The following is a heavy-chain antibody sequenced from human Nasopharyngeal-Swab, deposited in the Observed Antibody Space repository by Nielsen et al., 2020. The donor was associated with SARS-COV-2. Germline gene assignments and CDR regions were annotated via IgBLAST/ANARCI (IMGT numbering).Heavy chain of an antibody. D-gene: IGHD3-9*01. CDR3: ARSLFWPDAFDI. V-gene: IGHV1-18*01. Sequence: ASVKVSCKASGYTFTSYGISWVRQAPGQGLEWMGWISAYNGNTNYAQKLQGRVTMTTDTSTSTAYMELSRLRSDDTAVYYCARSLFWPDAFDIWGQGTMVTVSS. CDR1: GYTFTSYG. J-gene: IGHJ3*02. CDR2: ISAYNGNT.